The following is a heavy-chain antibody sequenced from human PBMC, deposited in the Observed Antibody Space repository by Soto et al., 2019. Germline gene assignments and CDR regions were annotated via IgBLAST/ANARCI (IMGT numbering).Heavy chain of an antibody. CDR1: GFTFGDYA. D-gene: IGHD6-6*01. V-gene: IGHV3-9*01. CDR2: ISWNSGSI. Sequence: EVRLVESGGGLVQPGRSLRLSCAASGFTFGDYAMHWVRQAPGKGLEWVSGISWNSGSIGYADSVKGRFTISRDNAKNSLYLQMNSLRAEDTALYYCAKDSSSSPYYYYGMDVWGQGTTVTVSS. CDR3: AKDSSSSPYYYYGMDV. J-gene: IGHJ6*02.